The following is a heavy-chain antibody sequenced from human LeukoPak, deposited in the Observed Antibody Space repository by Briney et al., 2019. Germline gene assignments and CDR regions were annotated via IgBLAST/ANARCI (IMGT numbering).Heavy chain of an antibody. D-gene: IGHD5-18*01. Sequence: GGSLRLSCAASGFTFSSYWMHWVRQAPEKGLVWVSRINSDGSSITYADSVKGRFTISRDNAKNTLYLQMNSLRAEDTAVYYCARDPRGYSYGYNYWGQGTLVTVSS. CDR2: INSDGSSI. CDR3: ARDPRGYSYGYNY. V-gene: IGHV3-74*01. J-gene: IGHJ4*02. CDR1: GFTFSSYW.